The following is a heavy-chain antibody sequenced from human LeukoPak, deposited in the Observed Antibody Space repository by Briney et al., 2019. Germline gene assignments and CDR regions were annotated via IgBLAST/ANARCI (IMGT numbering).Heavy chain of an antibody. D-gene: IGHD3-16*02. Sequence: GGSLRLSCVVAGVSFSNYWMYWVRQAPGKGLEWAAFIKQAYADSVKGRFTISRDYAKNALYLQINSLRDEDAAVYYSATPGDLSWFGALRHWSQGTLVTVSS. J-gene: IGHJ4*02. CDR2: IKQA. CDR3: ATPGDLSWFGALRH. V-gene: IGHV3-7*02. CDR1: GVSFSNYW.